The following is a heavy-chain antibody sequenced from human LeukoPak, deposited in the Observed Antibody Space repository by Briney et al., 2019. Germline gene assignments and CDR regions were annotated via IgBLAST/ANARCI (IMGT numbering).Heavy chain of an antibody. J-gene: IGHJ4*02. CDR3: ARSNPSVDYGDYAFDY. Sequence: PSETLSLTCAVSGYSISSGYYWGWIRQPPGKGPEWLGTIFRAGNTYYNPSLKSRVTISVDTSRNQFSLKLSSVTAADAAMYYCARSNPSVDYGDYAFDYWGQGTLVTVSS. CDR1: GYSISSGYY. D-gene: IGHD4-17*01. CDR2: IFRAGNT. V-gene: IGHV4-38-2*01.